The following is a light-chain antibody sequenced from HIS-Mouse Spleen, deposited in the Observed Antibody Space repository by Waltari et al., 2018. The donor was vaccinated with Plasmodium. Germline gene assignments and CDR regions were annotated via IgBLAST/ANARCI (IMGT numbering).Light chain of an antibody. Sequence: SYELTQPSSVSVSPGQTARITCSGDVLAKKYARWFQQKPGQAPVLVIYKDSERPSGIPERFSGSSAGRTVTLTISGAQVEDEADYYCYSAADNNLVFGGGTKLTVL. CDR2: KDS. CDR3: YSAADNNLV. V-gene: IGLV3-27*01. J-gene: IGLJ3*02. CDR1: VLAKKY.